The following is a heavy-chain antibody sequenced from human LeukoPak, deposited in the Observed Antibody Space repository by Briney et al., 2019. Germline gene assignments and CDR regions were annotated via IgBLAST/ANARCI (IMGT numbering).Heavy chain of an antibody. CDR3: ARVAPPYYDFWSGHYYFDY. V-gene: IGHV1-18*01. J-gene: IGHJ4*02. CDR2: ISAYNGNT. D-gene: IGHD3-3*01. Sequence: ASVKVSCKVSGYTFISYGITWVRQAPGQGLEWMGWISAYNGNTNYAQKLQGRVTMTTDTSTSTAYMELRSLRSDDTAVYYCARVAPPYYDFWSGHYYFDYWGQGTLVTVSS. CDR1: GYTFISYG.